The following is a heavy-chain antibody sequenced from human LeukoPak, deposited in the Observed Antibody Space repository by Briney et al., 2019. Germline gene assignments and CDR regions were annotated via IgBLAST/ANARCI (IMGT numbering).Heavy chain of an antibody. CDR2: INQDGSEK. D-gene: IGHD1-26*01. CDR1: GFILSNYW. J-gene: IGHJ4*02. Sequence: GGSLRLSCAASGFILSNYWMGWVRRAPGKGLEWVANINQDGSEKHYVDFLKGRFTISRDNANNSLYLEMNSLRAEDTAVYYCARDRFSGSYPLDYWGQGTLVTVSS. CDR3: ARDRFSGSYPLDY. V-gene: IGHV3-7*03.